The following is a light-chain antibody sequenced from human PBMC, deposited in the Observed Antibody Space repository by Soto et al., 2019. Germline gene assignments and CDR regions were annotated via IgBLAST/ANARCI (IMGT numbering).Light chain of an antibody. V-gene: IGKV1-33*01. J-gene: IGKJ5*01. Sequence: DIQMTQSPSSLSASVGCRVAVTCEASQDISNYLNWYQQKPGKAPKLLIYDASNLETGVPSRFSGSGSGTDFTFTISSLQPEDIATYYCQQYDNLLTFGGGTRLE. CDR2: DAS. CDR1: QDISNY. CDR3: QQYDNLLT.